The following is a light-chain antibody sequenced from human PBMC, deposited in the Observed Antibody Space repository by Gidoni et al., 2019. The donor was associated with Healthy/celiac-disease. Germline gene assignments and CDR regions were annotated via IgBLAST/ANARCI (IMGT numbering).Light chain of an antibody. V-gene: IGKV3-11*01. J-gene: IGKJ4*01. CDR3: QQRSNWPLLT. Sequence: ILFTQSPATLSLSPGERATLSCRASQSVSSYLAWYQQKPGQAPRRLIYDAANRATGIPARFSGSGSGTDFTLTISSLEPEDFAVYYGQQRSNWPLLTCGGGTKVEIK. CDR1: QSVSSY. CDR2: DAA.